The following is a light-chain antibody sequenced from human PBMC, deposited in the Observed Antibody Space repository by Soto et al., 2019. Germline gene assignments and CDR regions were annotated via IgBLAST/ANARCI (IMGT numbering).Light chain of an antibody. Sequence: DIVMTQSPDCLAVSLGERATFNCKSSQTVLYNSNNQNYLAWYQQKPGQPPKLLIYAASSRPSGVPDRFSGSGSGTDFTLTIGSLQAEDVAVYYCQQYYSTPFTFGPGTKVDIK. J-gene: IGKJ3*01. CDR2: AAS. V-gene: IGKV4-1*01. CDR3: QQYYSTPFT. CDR1: QTVLYNSNNQNY.